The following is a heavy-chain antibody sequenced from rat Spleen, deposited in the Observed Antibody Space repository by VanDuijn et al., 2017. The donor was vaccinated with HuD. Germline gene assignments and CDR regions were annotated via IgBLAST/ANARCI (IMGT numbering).Heavy chain of an antibody. V-gene: IGHV5-25*01. CDR3: ASQDRRSSYIYRGYYFDY. J-gene: IGHJ2*01. CDR2: ISTGGGNT. Sequence: EVQLVESGGGLVQPGRSLKLSCVASGFTFNNYWMSWIRQAPTKGLEWVASISTGGGNTYYRDSVKGRFTISRDNAKSTLYLQMDSLRSEDTATYYCASQDRRSSYIYRGYYFDYWGQGVMVTVSS. D-gene: IGHD1-2*01. CDR1: GFTFNNYW.